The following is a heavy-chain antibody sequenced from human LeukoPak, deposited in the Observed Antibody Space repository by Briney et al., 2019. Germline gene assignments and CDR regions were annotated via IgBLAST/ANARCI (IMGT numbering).Heavy chain of an antibody. V-gene: IGHV4-59*01. D-gene: IGHD3-16*02. CDR1: GGSISSYY. J-gene: IGHJ4*02. CDR2: IYYSGST. Sequence: SETLSLTCTVSGGSISSYYWSWIRQPPGKGLEWIGYIYYSGSTNYNLSLKSRVTISVDTSKNQFSLKLSSVTAADTAVYYCARTSYSYPLDYWGQGTLVTVSS. CDR3: ARTSYSYPLDY.